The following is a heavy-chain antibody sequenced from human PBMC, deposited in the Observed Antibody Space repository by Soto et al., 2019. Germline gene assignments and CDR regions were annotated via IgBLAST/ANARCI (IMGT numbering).Heavy chain of an antibody. D-gene: IGHD6-13*01. J-gene: IGHJ6*02. CDR3: AKGYSSAWYTPGV. CDR1: GFSFSDYA. V-gene: IGHV3-23*01. CDR2: ISDSGGNT. Sequence: EVQLLESGGGLIQPGGSLRLSCAGSGFSFSDYAMSWVRQAPGKGLEWVSGISDSGGNTYYADSMKGRFTITRENSKNTLYLRMNSLRGEDTDIYYCAKGYSSAWYTPGVWGQGTTVTVSS.